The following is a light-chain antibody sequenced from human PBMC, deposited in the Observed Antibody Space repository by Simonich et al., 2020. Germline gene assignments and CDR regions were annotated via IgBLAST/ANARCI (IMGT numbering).Light chain of an antibody. J-gene: IGLJ2*01. CDR3: CSYAGSSTVV. Sequence: QSALTQPASVSGSPGQSITISCPGTSSDFGSYNLVSWYQQPPGKAPKLMIYEGRKRPSGVSNRLSGSKSGNTASLTISWLQAEDEADYYCCSYAGSSTVVFGGGTKLTVL. CDR2: EGR. CDR1: SSDFGSYNL. V-gene: IGLV2-23*01.